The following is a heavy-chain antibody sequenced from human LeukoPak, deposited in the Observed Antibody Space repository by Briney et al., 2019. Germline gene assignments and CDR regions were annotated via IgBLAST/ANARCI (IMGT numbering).Heavy chain of an antibody. CDR1: GFTVSGNY. V-gene: IGHV3-23*01. CDR2: ISGSGGTT. CDR3: ANIQDY. J-gene: IGHJ4*02. Sequence: GGSLRLSCAASGFTVSGNYMSWVRKAPGKGLEWASAISGSGGTTYYADSVKGRFTISRDNSRDTLYLQMNSLRAEDTAVYYCANIQDYWGQGTLVTVSS.